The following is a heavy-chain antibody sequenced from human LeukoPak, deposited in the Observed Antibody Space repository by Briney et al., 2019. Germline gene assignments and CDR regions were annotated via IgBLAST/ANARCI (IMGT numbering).Heavy chain of an antibody. V-gene: IGHV1-2*02. D-gene: IGHD2-2*01. CDR2: IHPNSGGT. CDR3: ARVDGDQLLFW. Sequence: ASVKVSFKASGYTFTDYYMNWVRQAPGQGLEWMGWIHPNSGGTNYAQKFQGRVTMTRDTSISTAYMELSRLTFDDTAVYYCARVDGDQLLFWWGQGTLVTVSS. J-gene: IGHJ4*02. CDR1: GYTFTDYY.